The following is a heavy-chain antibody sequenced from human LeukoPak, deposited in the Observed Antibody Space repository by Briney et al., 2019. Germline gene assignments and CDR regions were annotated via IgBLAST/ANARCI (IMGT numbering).Heavy chain of an antibody. CDR2: ISGSGGST. D-gene: IGHD4-17*01. J-gene: IGHJ4*02. CDR3: AKELEATVSFYFDY. Sequence: GGSLRLSCAASGFSFTNYAMSWVRQGPGKGLEWVSAISGSGGSTYYADSVKGRLAISRDNSKNTLYLQINSLRAEDTAVYYCAKELEATVSFYFDYWGRGTLVTVSS. V-gene: IGHV3-23*01. CDR1: GFSFTNYA.